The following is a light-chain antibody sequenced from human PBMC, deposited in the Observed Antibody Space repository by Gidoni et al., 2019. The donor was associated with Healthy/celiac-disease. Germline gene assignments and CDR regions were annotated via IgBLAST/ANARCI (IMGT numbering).Light chain of an antibody. J-gene: IGKJ4*01. Sequence: EIVFTQSPGTLSLSPGERATLSCRASQSVSSCYLAWYQQKPGQAPRLLIYGASSRATGIPDRFSGSGSATDFTLTISRLEPEDFAVYYCQQYGSSPLTFGGGTKVEIK. CDR3: QQYGSSPLT. V-gene: IGKV3-20*01. CDR1: QSVSSCY. CDR2: GAS.